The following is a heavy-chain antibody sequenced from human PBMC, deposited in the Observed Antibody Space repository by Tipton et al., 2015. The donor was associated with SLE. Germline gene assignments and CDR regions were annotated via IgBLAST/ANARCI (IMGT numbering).Heavy chain of an antibody. D-gene: IGHD6-19*01. J-gene: IGHJ3*02. CDR3: VREGRSSGRAPAFDI. V-gene: IGHV3-74*01. Sequence: SLRLSCAASGFTFSTFWMHWVRQVPGKGLEWVSFVNSDEGATYYADSVRGRFTIARDNARNTLFLEINSLRDEDTAVYYCVREGRSSGRAPAFDIWGQGTMVAVSS. CDR2: VNSDEGAT. CDR1: GFTFSTFW.